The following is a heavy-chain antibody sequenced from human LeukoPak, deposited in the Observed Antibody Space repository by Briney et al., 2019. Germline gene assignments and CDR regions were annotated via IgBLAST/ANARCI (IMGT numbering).Heavy chain of an antibody. J-gene: IGHJ4*02. CDR1: GFTFSSYN. D-gene: IGHD4-17*01. CDR2: ISRSSSSI. CDR3: ARDYGDHGECFDC. Sequence: PGGSLRLSCAASGFTFSSYNMNWVRQAPGKGLEWVSYISRSSSSIYYADSVKGRFTISRDNAKNSVYLQMNSLSDEDTAVYRCARDYGDHGECFDCWGQGTLVTVSS. V-gene: IGHV3-48*02.